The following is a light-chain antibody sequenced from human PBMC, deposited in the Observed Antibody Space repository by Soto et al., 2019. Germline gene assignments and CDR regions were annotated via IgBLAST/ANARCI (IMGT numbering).Light chain of an antibody. CDR1: QSISSW. J-gene: IGKJ2*01. V-gene: IGKV1-5*03. Sequence: DIQMTQSTSTLSASVGDRVTITCRASQSISSWLAWYQQKPGKAPKLLIYKASSLESGVPSRFSGSGSGTEFTLTISSLQPDDFATYYCQQYNSYSPDTFGQGTKLEIK. CDR3: QQYNSYSPDT. CDR2: KAS.